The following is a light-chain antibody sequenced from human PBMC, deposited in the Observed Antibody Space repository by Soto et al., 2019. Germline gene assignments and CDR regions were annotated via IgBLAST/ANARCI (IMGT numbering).Light chain of an antibody. V-gene: IGKV1D-16*01. CDR2: GAS. Sequence: DIQMTQSPSSLSASVGDRVTITCRASQGINSRLAWYQQKPDKAPKSLIYGASSRQSGVPSRFSGSGSGTDFTLPSSSLQSEEIATYYCQQDNSYPVTFGGGTKVEIK. J-gene: IGKJ4*01. CDR3: QQDNSYPVT. CDR1: QGINSR.